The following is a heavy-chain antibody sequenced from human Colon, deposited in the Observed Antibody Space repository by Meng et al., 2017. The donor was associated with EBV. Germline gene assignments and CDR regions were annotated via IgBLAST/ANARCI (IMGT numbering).Heavy chain of an antibody. V-gene: IGHV4-4*03. CDR2: IPHRGSS. J-gene: IGHJ1*01. CDR3: LRGSGGSV. Sequence: GPVPALVAPPEPLALTGAVSGDPITNHDWWAWVGQPSGKGLEWIGEIPHRGSSAYNPSLKSRVSMSIDKSKNQFSLKLTSVTAADTAVYHCLRGSGGSVWGQGTLVTVSS. CDR1: GDPITNHDW. D-gene: IGHD3-10*01.